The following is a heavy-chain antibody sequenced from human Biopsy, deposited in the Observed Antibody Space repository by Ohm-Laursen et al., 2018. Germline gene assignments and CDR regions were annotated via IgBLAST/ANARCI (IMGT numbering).Heavy chain of an antibody. J-gene: IGHJ5*02. CDR2: VMPFFGTA. CDR3: ARHYYDSSGYNWFDP. D-gene: IGHD3-22*01. Sequence: SVKVSCKASGYTFTGDYIHWVRQAPGQGLEWMGDVMPFFGTAQYAPKLQGRVPMTADKTTNTAYMELTSLTSEDTAVYFCARHYYDSSGYNWFDPWGQGTQVTVSS. CDR1: GYTFTGDY. V-gene: IGHV1-69*06.